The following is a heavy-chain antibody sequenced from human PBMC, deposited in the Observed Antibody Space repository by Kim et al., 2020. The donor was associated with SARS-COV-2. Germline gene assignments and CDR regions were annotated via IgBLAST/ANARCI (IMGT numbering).Heavy chain of an antibody. Sequence: ASVNVSCKASGYTFTSYAMHWVRQAPGQRLEWMGWINAGNGNTKYSQKFQGRVTITRDTSASTAYMELSSLRSEDTAVYYCARDRRVPGGARIIDYWGQGTLVTVSS. CDR3: ARDRRVPGGARIIDY. D-gene: IGHD5-12*01. CDR2: INAGNGNT. V-gene: IGHV1-3*01. J-gene: IGHJ4*02. CDR1: GYTFTSYA.